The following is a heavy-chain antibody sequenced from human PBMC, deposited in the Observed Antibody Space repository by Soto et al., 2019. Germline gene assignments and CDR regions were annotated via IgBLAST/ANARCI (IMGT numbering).Heavy chain of an antibody. D-gene: IGHD2-2*02. Sequence: PGGSLRLSCAASGFTFSSYWMHWVRQAPGKGLVWVSRINSDGSSTSYADSVKGRFTISRDNAKNTLYLQMNSLRAEDTAVYYCARDRYCSSKSCYTEDWLDPWGQGPLVTVSS. CDR1: GFTFSSYW. V-gene: IGHV3-74*01. CDR3: ARDRYCSSKSCYTEDWLDP. CDR2: INSDGSST. J-gene: IGHJ5*02.